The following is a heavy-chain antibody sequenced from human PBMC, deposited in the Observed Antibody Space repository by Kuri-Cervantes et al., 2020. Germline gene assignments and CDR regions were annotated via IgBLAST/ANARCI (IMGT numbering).Heavy chain of an antibody. D-gene: IGHD6-13*01. V-gene: IGHV4-30-4*08. J-gene: IGHJ4*02. Sequence: SETLSLTCTVSGGSISSGDYYWSWIRQPPGKGLEWIGYVYSSGSPHYNPSLKSRVTISLDASKNQFSLKLSSVTAADTAVYYCARHYSSSWYSPLDYWGQGTLVTVSS. CDR1: GGSISSGDYY. CDR2: VYSSGSP. CDR3: ARHYSSSWYSPLDY.